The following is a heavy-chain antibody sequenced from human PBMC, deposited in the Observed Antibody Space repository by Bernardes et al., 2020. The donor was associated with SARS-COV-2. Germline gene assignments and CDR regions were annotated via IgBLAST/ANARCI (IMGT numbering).Heavy chain of an antibody. Sequence: GGSLRLSCAASGFTFRSYSMNWVRQAPGKGLEWVSYISSSSRNIYYADSVKGRFTISRDNGKNSLYLQMNSLRAEDTAVYYCARDLENCVDYGAYWGQGTLVTGPS. J-gene: IGHJ4*02. V-gene: IGHV3-21*01. CDR2: ISSSSRNI. CDR1: GFTFRSYS. D-gene: IGHD4-17*01. CDR3: ARDLENCVDYGAY.